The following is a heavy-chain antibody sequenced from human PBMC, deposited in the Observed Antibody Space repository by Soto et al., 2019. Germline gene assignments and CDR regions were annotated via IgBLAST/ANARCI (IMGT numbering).Heavy chain of an antibody. CDR1: GFTFSIYA. V-gene: IGHV3-23*01. CDR3: AKDVVMESGGRSHSYYYGLDV. D-gene: IGHD2-8*02. CDR2: ISASGGRT. J-gene: IGHJ6*02. Sequence: GGSLRLSCAASGFTFSIYAMSWVRQAPGKGLEWVSVISASGGRTYYADSVKGRFTMSRDNSKNTLFLQMNSLRDEDTAIYYCAKDVVMESGGRSHSYYYGLDVWGPGTTVTVSS.